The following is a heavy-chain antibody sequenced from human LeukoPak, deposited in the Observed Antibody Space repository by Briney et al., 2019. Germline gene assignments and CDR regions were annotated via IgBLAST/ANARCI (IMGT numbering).Heavy chain of an antibody. Sequence: GESLKISCKGSGYSFTSYWIGWVRQMPGKGLEWMGIIYPGDSDTRYSPSFQGQVTISADKSISTAYLQWSSLKASDTAMYYCARFRHSMTTVTIYFDYWGQGTLVTVSS. J-gene: IGHJ4*02. CDR1: GYSFTSYW. CDR3: ARFRHSMTTVTIYFDY. D-gene: IGHD4-17*01. V-gene: IGHV5-51*01. CDR2: IYPGDSDT.